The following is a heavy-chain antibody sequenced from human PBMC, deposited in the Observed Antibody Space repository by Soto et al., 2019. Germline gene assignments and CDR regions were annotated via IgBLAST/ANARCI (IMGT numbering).Heavy chain of an antibody. CDR2: ISAYNGNT. V-gene: IGHV1-18*04. CDR1: GYTFPSYG. D-gene: IGHD2-15*01. Sequence: SVKVSFRASGYTFPSYGISWVRQAPVQGLEWMGWISAYNGNTNYAQKLQGRVTMTTDTSTSTAYMELRSLRSDDKAVYYCARTVVVADNWFDPWGQGTLVTVYS. CDR3: ARTVVVADNWFDP. J-gene: IGHJ5*02.